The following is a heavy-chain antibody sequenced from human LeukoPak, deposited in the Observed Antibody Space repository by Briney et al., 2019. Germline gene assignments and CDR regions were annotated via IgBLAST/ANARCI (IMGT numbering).Heavy chain of an antibody. CDR2: IYNSGST. J-gene: IGHJ2*01. V-gene: IGHV4-59*01. CDR3: ARDSYYYDSSGSKQWFFDL. CDR1: GGSISSYY. Sequence: SGTLSLTCTVSGGSISSYYWSWIRQSPGKGLEWIGQIYNSGSTNYNPSLRSRVSVSVDTPTNQFSLKLTSVTAADTAVYYCARDSYYYDSSGSKQWFFDLWGRGTLVTVSS. D-gene: IGHD3-22*01.